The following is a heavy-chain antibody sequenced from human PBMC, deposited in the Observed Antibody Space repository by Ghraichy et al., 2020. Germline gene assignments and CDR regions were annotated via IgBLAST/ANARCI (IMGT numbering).Heavy chain of an antibody. J-gene: IGHJ4*02. CDR2: IDFESDER. Sequence: ASVKVSCTVSPNTVSDLSIQWVRQAPGKGLEWMGSIDFESDERIYGQRLQGRVTLSEDTKTYTAYMELRDLSSEDTAVYYCATFDGNYWGQGTLVNVSS. D-gene: IGHD2-15*01. CDR1: PNTVSDLS. CDR3: ATFDGNY. V-gene: IGHV1-24*01.